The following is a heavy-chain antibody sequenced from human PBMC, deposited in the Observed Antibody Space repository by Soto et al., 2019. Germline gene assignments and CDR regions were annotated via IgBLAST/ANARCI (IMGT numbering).Heavy chain of an antibody. CDR3: ARADDCYDHSGMDV. CDR2: INAGNGNT. Sequence: GASVKVSCRAYGYTFASYGIKWVRQAPGQRLECLGWINAGNGNTKYSQKFQDRVTITRDTSASTVYLELSSLRFEDTAVYYCARADDCYDHSGMDVWGQGTTVTVTS. CDR1: GYTFASYG. D-gene: IGHD2-21*02. J-gene: IGHJ6*02. V-gene: IGHV1-3*01.